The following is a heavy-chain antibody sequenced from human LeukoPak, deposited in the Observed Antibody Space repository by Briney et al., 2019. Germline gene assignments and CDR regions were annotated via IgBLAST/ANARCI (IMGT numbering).Heavy chain of an antibody. J-gene: IGHJ5*02. Sequence: GGSVKVSCKASGYTFTSYGISWVRQAPGQGLEWMGWISAYNGNTNYAQTLQGRVTMTTDTSTSTAYMELRSLRSDDTAVYYCARAPSLNWFDPWGQGTLVTVSS. CDR1: GYTFTSYG. V-gene: IGHV1-18*01. CDR3: ARAPSLNWFDP. CDR2: ISAYNGNT.